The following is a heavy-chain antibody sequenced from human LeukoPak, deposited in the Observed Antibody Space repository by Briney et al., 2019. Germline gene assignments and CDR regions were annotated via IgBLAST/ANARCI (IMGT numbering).Heavy chain of an antibody. D-gene: IGHD5-24*01. V-gene: IGHV3-53*01. Sequence: AGGSLRLSCAASGFTVSSNYMSWVRQAPGKGLEWVSVIYSGGSTYYADSVKGRFTISRDNSKNTLYLQMNSLRAEDTAVYYCARGRDGYKLDYWGQGTLVTVSS. CDR3: ARGRDGYKLDY. CDR1: GFTVSSNY. J-gene: IGHJ4*02. CDR2: IYSGGST.